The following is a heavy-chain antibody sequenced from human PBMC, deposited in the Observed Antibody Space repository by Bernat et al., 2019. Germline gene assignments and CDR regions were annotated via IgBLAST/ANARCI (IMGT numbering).Heavy chain of an antibody. Sequence: QVQLGQSGAEVKKPGASVKVSCKASGYTFTSYYMHGVRQAPGQGLEWMGIINPSGGSTSYAQKFQGRVTMTRDTSTSTVYMELSSLRSEDTAVYYCARVPPYDFWSGLYYYYYGMDVCGQGTPVTASS. CDR3: ARVPPYDFWSGLYYYYYGMDV. CDR2: INPSGGST. D-gene: IGHD3-3*01. J-gene: IGHJ6*02. V-gene: IGHV1-46*01. CDR1: GYTFTSYY.